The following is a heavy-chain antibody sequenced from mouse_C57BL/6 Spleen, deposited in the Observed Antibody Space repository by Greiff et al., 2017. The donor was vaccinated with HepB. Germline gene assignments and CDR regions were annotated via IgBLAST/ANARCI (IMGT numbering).Heavy chain of an antibody. CDR1: GFTFSDYG. Sequence: EVQVVESGGGLVKPGGPLKLSCAASGFTFSDYGMHWVRQAPEKGLEWVAYISSGSSTIYYADTVKGRFTISRDNAKNTLFLQMTSLRSEDTAMYYCARPRAMDYWGQGTSVTVSS. J-gene: IGHJ4*01. CDR3: ARPRAMDY. V-gene: IGHV5-17*01. CDR2: ISSGSSTI.